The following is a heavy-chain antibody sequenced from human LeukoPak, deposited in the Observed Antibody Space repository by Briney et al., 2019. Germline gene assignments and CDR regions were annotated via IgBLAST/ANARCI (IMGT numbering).Heavy chain of an antibody. CDR2: VSGRGSFP. V-gene: IGHV3-23*01. Sequence: PGGSLRLSCAASGFTFRSYTVAWVRQAPGKSLEWVSSVSGRGSFPYYADSVKGRFTISRDDSKDTLYLQMNSLRPEDTAIYFCAKDVVRFDSRGYDYWGQGTLVTVSS. CDR1: GFTFRSYT. CDR3: AKDVVRFDSRGYDY. D-gene: IGHD3-9*01. J-gene: IGHJ4*02.